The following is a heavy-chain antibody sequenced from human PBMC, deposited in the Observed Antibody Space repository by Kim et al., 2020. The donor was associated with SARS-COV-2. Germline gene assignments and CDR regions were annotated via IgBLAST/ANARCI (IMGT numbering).Heavy chain of an antibody. Sequence: SETLSLTCTVSGGSIGSGGYFWSWIRQLPGKGLEWIGYIYYSGTTYYNPSLKSRVTISIDTSKNQFSLKLSSVTAADTAVYYCARDGLEDGYNFLGGYYALDVWGQGTTVTVSS. J-gene: IGHJ6*02. CDR1: GGSIGSGGYF. CDR3: ARDGLEDGYNFLGGYYALDV. D-gene: IGHD5-12*01. CDR2: IYYSGTT. V-gene: IGHV4-31*03.